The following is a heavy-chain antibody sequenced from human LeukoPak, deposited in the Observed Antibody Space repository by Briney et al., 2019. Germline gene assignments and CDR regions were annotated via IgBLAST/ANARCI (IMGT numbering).Heavy chain of an antibody. CDR3: AKDREAWLLWFGEFDY. J-gene: IGHJ4*02. D-gene: IGHD3-10*01. Sequence: GGSLRLSCAASGFTFSSYAMSWVRQAPGKGLEWVSAISGSGGSTYYADSVKGRFTISRDNSKNTLYLQMNSLRAEDTAVYYCAKDREAWLLWFGEFDYWGQGTLVTVSS. CDR1: GFTFSSYA. CDR2: ISGSGGST. V-gene: IGHV3-23*01.